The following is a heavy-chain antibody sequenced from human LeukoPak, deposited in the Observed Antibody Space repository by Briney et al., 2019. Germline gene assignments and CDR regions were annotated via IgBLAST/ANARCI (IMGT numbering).Heavy chain of an antibody. V-gene: IGHV4-30-4*08. D-gene: IGHD3-3*01. CDR1: GGSISSGDYY. Sequence: SQTLSLTCTVSGGSISSGDYYWSWIRQPPGKGLEWIGYIYYSGSTYYNPSLKSRVTISVDTSKNQFSLKLSSVTAADTAVYYCAREGQLYDFWSGYYPNNYNYYMDVWGKGTTVTVSS. CDR3: AREGQLYDFWSGYYPNNYNYYMDV. CDR2: IYYSGST. J-gene: IGHJ6*03.